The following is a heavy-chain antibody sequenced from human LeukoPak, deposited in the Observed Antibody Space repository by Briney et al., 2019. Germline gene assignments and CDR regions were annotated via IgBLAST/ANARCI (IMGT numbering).Heavy chain of an antibody. CDR2: INPNSGGT. CDR3: ARSGYCSNTSCYNPFDY. Sequence: ASVKVSCKASGYTFTGYYMHWVRQAPGQGLEWMGWINPNSGGTNYAQKFQGRVTMTRDTSISTAYMELSRLRSDDTALYYCARSGYCSNTSCYNPFDYWGQGTLVTVSS. D-gene: IGHD2-2*02. V-gene: IGHV1-2*02. CDR1: GYTFTGYY. J-gene: IGHJ4*02.